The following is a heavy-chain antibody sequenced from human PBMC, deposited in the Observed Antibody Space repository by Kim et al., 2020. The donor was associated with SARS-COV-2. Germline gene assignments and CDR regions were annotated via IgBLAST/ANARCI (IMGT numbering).Heavy chain of an antibody. CDR2: IYYSGST. D-gene: IGHD7-27*01. CDR3: ARHGDLGSVSNYYYYGMYV. Sequence: SETLSLTCTVSGGSISSYYWSWIRQPPGKGLEWIGYIYYSGSTNYNPSLKSRVTISVDTSKNQFSLKLSSVTAADTAVYYCARHGDLGSVSNYYYYGMYVWGQGTTVTVSS. V-gene: IGHV4-59*08. J-gene: IGHJ6*02. CDR1: GGSISSYY.